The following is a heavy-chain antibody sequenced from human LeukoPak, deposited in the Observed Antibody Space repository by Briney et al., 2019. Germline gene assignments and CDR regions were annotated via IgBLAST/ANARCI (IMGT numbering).Heavy chain of an antibody. D-gene: IGHD3-9*01. CDR1: GGTFSSYA. CDR3: ARPSYDILTGYYYYYMDV. Sequence: SVKVSCKASGGTFSSYAISWVRQAPGQGLEWMGGIIPIFGTANYAQKFQGRVTITADESTSTAYMELSSLRSEDTAAYYCARPSYDILTGYYYYYMDVWGKGTTVTISS. J-gene: IGHJ6*03. CDR2: IIPIFGTA. V-gene: IGHV1-69*01.